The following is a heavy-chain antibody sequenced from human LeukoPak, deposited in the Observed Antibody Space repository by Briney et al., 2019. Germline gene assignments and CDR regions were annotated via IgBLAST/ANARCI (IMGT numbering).Heavy chain of an antibody. J-gene: IGHJ6*02. Sequence: PGRSLRLSCAASGFTFSSYGMHWVRQAPGKGLEWVAVISYDGSNKYYADSVKGRFTISRDNSKNTLYLQMNSLRAEDTAVYYCARSRLDVWGQGTTVTVSS. CDR1: GFTFSSYG. CDR3: ARSRLDV. V-gene: IGHV3-30*03. CDR2: ISYDGSNK.